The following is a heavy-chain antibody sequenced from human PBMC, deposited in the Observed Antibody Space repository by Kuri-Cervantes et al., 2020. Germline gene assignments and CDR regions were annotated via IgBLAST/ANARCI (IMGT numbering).Heavy chain of an antibody. D-gene: IGHD6-19*01. CDR2: IRSKAYGGTT. V-gene: IGHV3-49*04. CDR3: TTDYLFNGSGWT. Sequence: GESLKISCTASGFTFGDYAMSWVRQAPGKGLEWVGFIRSKAYGGTTEYAASVKGRFTISRDDSKSIAYLQMSSLKTEDTAVYYCTTDYLFNGSGWTWGRGTMVTVSS. CDR1: GFTFGDYA. J-gene: IGHJ3*01.